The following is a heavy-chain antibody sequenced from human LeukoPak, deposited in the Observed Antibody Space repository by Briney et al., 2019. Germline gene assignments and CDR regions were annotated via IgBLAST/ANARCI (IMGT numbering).Heavy chain of an antibody. J-gene: IGHJ4*02. CDR3: AKDRSITISEVGAGIDY. CDR1: GFTFSRYA. CDR2: ISGSGGST. Sequence: GGSLRLSCAASGFTFSRYAMSWVRQAPGKGLEWVSAISGSGGSTYYADSVKGRFTISRDKSKNTLYLQMNSLRADDTAVYYCAKDRSITISEVGAGIDYWGQGTLVTVSS. V-gene: IGHV3-23*01. D-gene: IGHD3-9*01.